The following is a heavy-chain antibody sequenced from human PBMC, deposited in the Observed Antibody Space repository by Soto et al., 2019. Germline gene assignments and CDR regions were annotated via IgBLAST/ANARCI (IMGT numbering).Heavy chain of an antibody. CDR2: IYYSGST. V-gene: IGHV4-30-4*01. J-gene: IGHJ6*02. CDR3: ASRRLYYYYGMDV. Sequence: QVQLQESGPGLVKPSQTLSLTCTVSGGSISSGDYYWSWFRQPPGKGLEWIGYIYYSGSTYYNPSLKSRVTISVDTSKNQFSLQLSCVTAGDAAGCYCASRRLYYYYGMDVWGQGTTVTVSS. CDR1: GGSISSGDYY.